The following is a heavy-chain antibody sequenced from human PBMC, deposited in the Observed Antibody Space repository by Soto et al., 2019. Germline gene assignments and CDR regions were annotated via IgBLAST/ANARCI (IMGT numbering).Heavy chain of an antibody. D-gene: IGHD5-12*01. CDR3: EKDPSGYVNNDY. CDR2: ISGSGGST. CDR1: GFTFSSYA. J-gene: IGHJ4*02. V-gene: IGHV3-23*01. Sequence: WGSLRLSCAASGFTFSSYAMSWVRQAPGKGLEWVSAISGSGGSTYYADSVKGRFTISRDNSKNTLYLQMNSLRAEDTAVYYCEKDPSGYVNNDYWGQGTLVTVSS.